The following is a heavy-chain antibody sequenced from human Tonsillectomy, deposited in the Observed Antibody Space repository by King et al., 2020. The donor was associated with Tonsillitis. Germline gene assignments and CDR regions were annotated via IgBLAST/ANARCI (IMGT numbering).Heavy chain of an antibody. CDR1: GFTFSDFY. CDR3: ARDDGYSGAPWDY. J-gene: IGHJ4*02. D-gene: IGHD5-12*01. Sequence: VQLVESGGGLVKPGGSLRLSCAASGFTFSDFYMNWIRQAPGKGLELVSYISSTGSYTNYADSVEGRFTISRDNAKNSLYLQMNSLRAEDTAVYYCARDDGYSGAPWDYWGQGTLVTVSS. CDR2: ISSTGSYT. V-gene: IGHV3-11*05.